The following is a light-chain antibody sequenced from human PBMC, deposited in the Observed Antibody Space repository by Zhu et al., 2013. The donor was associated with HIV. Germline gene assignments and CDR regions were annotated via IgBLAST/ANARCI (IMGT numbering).Light chain of an antibody. J-gene: IGKJ1*01. CDR3: QRSQGP. CDR1: QGVGSN. Sequence: EIVMTQSPATLSVSPGARATLSCRASQGVGSNLAWYQQKPGQAPRLLIYAASTRATGVPDRFRGSGSGTDFTLTISSLQSEDVAVYYCQRSQGPFGQGTKVEIK. V-gene: IGKV3-15*01. CDR2: AAS.